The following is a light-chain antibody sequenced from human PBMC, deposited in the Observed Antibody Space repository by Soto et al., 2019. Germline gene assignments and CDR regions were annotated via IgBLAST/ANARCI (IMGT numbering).Light chain of an antibody. Sequence: QSALTQPASVSGSPGQSITISCTGTSKDVGNYKLVSWYQQHPDKAPKLIIYEDTNRPSGISDRFSGSKSGNTASLTISGLQAEDEDDYYCCSYAGVDIPMVFGGGTKLTVL. CDR2: EDT. CDR1: SKDVGNYKL. J-gene: IGLJ3*02. CDR3: CSYAGVDIPMV. V-gene: IGLV2-23*01.